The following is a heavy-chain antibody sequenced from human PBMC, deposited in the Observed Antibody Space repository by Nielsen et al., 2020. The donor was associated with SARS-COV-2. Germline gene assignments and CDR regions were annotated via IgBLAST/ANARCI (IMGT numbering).Heavy chain of an antibody. CDR2: FGTAGDT. CDR1: GFTFSSYD. V-gene: IGHV3-13*04. Sequence: GESLKISCAASGFTFSSYDMHWVRQATGKGLEWVSAFGTAGDTYYPGSVKGRFTISRENAKNSLYLQMNSLRAGDTAVYYCARGDHSYGLYYFDYWGQGTLVTVSS. J-gene: IGHJ4*02. D-gene: IGHD5-18*01. CDR3: ARGDHSYGLYYFDY.